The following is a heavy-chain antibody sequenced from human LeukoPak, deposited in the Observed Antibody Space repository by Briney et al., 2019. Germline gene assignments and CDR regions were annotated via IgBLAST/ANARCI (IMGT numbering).Heavy chain of an antibody. CDR1: GGSISSGSYY. CDR2: IYTSGST. J-gene: IGHJ4*02. D-gene: IGHD3-10*01. Sequence: SETLSLTCTVSGGSISSGSYYWSWIRQPAGKGLEWIGRIYTSGSTNYNPSLKSRVTISVDTSKNQFSLKLSSVTAADTAVYYCARASITMVRGVTFDYWGQGTLVTVSS. CDR3: ARASITMVRGVTFDY. V-gene: IGHV4-61*02.